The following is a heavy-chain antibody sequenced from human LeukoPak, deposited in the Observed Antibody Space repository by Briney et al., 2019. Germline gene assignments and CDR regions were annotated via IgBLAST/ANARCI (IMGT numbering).Heavy chain of an antibody. V-gene: IGHV4-39*07. CDR1: GGSISSSSYY. Sequence: PSETLSLTCTVSGGSISSSSYYWGWIRQPPGKGLEWIGSIYYSGSAYYNPSLKSRVTISVDTSKNQFSLKLSSVTAADTAVYYCARSDRFGEFRKWGQGTLVTVSS. J-gene: IGHJ4*02. CDR3: ARSDRFGEFRK. CDR2: IYYSGSA. D-gene: IGHD3-10*01.